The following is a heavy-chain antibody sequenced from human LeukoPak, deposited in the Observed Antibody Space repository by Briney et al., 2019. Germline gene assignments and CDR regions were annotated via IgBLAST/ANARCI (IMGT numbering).Heavy chain of an antibody. CDR3: ARDLYYFGSGSYVPGLPDY. Sequence: PGGSLRLSCVVSGFTFSSYEMNWVRQAPGMGREWVSYICSVGSFIYYAESVKGRFTTSTDNAKNPLYLQMNSPRAEDTAVYYCARDLYYFGSGSYVPGLPDYWGHGTLVTASS. V-gene: IGHV3-48*03. J-gene: IGHJ4*01. D-gene: IGHD3-10*01. CDR1: GFTFSSYE. CDR2: ICSVGSFI.